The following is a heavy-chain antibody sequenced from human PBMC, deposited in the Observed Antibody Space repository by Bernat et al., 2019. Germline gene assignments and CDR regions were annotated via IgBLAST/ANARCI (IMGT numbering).Heavy chain of an antibody. J-gene: IGHJ3*02. CDR1: GGSISSGGYY. CDR2: IYYSGST. Sequence: QVQLQESGPGLVKPSQTLSLTCTVSGGSISSGGYYWSWIRQHPGKGLEWIGYIYYSGSTYYNPSLKSRVTISVDTSKNQFSLKLSSVTAVDTAVYYCARAVPSVGGVTNAFDIWGQGTMVTVSS. CDR3: ARAVPSVGGVTNAFDI. V-gene: IGHV4-31*03. D-gene: IGHD4-17*01.